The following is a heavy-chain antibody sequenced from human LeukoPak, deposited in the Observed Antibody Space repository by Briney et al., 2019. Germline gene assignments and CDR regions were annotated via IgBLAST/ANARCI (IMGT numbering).Heavy chain of an antibody. CDR1: GGSISSHY. CDR3: ARQSYDFWSGYYLVSWFDP. J-gene: IGHJ5*02. V-gene: IGHV4-59*11. Sequence: PSETLSLTCTVSGGSISSHYWSWIRQPPGKGLEWIGDIYYSGSTNYNPSLKSRVTISVDTSKNQFSLKLSSVTAADTAVYYCARQSYDFWSGYYLVSWFDPWGQGTLVTVSS. CDR2: IYYSGST. D-gene: IGHD3-3*01.